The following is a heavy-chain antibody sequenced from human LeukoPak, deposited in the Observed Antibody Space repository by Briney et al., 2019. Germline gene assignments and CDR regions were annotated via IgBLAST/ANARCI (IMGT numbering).Heavy chain of an antibody. V-gene: IGHV3-11*01. D-gene: IGHD2/OR15-2a*01. CDR2: ISRRSNAK. Sequence: GGSLRLSCAASGFTFSDYYMGWIRQAPGKGLEWVSYISRRSNAKYYADSVKGRFTISRDNAKNSMYLQMDSLRAEDTAVYFCARDLFVTKYYFDYWGRGTLVTVSP. J-gene: IGHJ4*02. CDR3: ARDLFVTKYYFDY. CDR1: GFTFSDYY.